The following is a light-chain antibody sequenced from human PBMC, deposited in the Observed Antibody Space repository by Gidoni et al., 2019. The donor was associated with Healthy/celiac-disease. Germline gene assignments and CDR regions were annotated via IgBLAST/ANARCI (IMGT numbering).Light chain of an antibody. CDR2: DAS. J-gene: IGKJ4*01. CDR1: QSVSSY. V-gene: IGKV3-11*01. Sequence: EIVLTQSPATLSLSPGERDTLSCRASQSVSSYLAWYQQKPGQAPRLLIYDASNRATGIPARFSGSGSGTDFTLTISSLEPEDFAVYYCQQRSNWPPLTFXGXTKVXIK. CDR3: QQRSNWPPLT.